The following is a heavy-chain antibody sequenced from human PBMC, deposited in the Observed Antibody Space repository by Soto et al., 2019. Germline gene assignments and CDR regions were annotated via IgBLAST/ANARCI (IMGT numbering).Heavy chain of an antibody. Sequence: SETLSLTCTVSGDSISSYYWSWIRQPPGKGLEWIGYIHYSGSTKYNPSLKSRVTISADTSKNQFSLKLSSVTAADTAVYYCARGHYDYWSGYFATIDYWGQGTRVTVSS. CDR3: ARGHYDYWSGYFATIDY. D-gene: IGHD3-3*01. CDR1: GDSISSYY. J-gene: IGHJ4*02. CDR2: IHYSGST. V-gene: IGHV4-59*08.